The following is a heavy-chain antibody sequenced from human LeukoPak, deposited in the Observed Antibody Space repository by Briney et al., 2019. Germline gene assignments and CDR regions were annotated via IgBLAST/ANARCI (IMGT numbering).Heavy chain of an antibody. CDR1: GFTFSSYW. Sequence: GGSLRLSCAASGFTFSSYWMSWVRQAPGKGLEWVANIKQDGSEKYYVDSVKGRFTISRDNAKNSLYLQMNSLRAEDTAVYYCASTDYGSASGRGYGMDVWGQGTTVTVSS. J-gene: IGHJ6*02. CDR3: ASTDYGSASGRGYGMDV. D-gene: IGHD3-10*01. V-gene: IGHV3-7*01. CDR2: IKQDGSEK.